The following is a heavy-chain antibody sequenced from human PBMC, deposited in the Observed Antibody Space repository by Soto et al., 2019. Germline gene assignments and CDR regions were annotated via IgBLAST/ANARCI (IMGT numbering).Heavy chain of an antibody. Sequence: QVQLVQSGAEVKKPGASVKVSCKASGYTFTSYGISWVRQAPGQGLEWMGWISAYNGNTNYAQKLQGRVTMTTDTSTSTAYMELRSLRSDDTAVYYCATSLGPDYGGNSGAFDIWGQGTMVTVSS. CDR1: GYTFTSYG. CDR2: ISAYNGNT. CDR3: ATSLGPDYGGNSGAFDI. J-gene: IGHJ3*02. D-gene: IGHD4-17*01. V-gene: IGHV1-18*01.